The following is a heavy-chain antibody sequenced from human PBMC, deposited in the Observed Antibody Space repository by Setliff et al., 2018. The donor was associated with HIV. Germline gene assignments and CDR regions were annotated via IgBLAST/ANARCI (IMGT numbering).Heavy chain of an antibody. Sequence: ASVKVSCKSSGYTFTSYSMHWVRQAPGKGLEWMGGFDPEDDETIYAQKFQGRVTMTEDTSTDTAYMELSSLTSEDTAMYFCAGVPGGGGNWFDPWGQGTLVTVSS. J-gene: IGHJ5*02. D-gene: IGHD3-16*01. CDR1: GYTFTSYS. CDR3: AGVPGGGGNWFDP. CDR2: FDPEDDET. V-gene: IGHV1-24*01.